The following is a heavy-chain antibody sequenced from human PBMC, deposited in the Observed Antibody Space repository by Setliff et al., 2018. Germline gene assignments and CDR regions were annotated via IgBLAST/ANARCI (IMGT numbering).Heavy chain of an antibody. D-gene: IGHD3-3*01. J-gene: IGHJ4*02. V-gene: IGHV4-39*06. CDR3: ARRETYYNFWSGYFDY. CDR1: GGSISSSSYY. Sequence: SETLSLTCTVSGGSISSSSYYWGWIRQPPGKGLEWIGSIYYSGSTYYNPSLKSRVTISVDTSKNQFPLKLSSVTAADTAVYYCARRETYYNFWSGYFDYWGQGTLVTVSS. CDR2: IYYSGST.